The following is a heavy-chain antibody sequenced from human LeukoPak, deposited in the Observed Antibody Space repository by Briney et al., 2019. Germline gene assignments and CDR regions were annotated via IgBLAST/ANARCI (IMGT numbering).Heavy chain of an antibody. CDR1: GYTFTGYY. D-gene: IGHD4-17*01. V-gene: IGHV1-2*02. Sequence: ASVKVSCKASGYTFTGYYMHWVRQAPGQGLEWRGWINPNSGGTNYAQKFQGRVTMTRDTSISTAYMELSRLRSDDTAVYYGARETTVTTYNWFDPWGQGTLVTVSS. CDR2: INPNSGGT. J-gene: IGHJ5*02. CDR3: ARETTVTTYNWFDP.